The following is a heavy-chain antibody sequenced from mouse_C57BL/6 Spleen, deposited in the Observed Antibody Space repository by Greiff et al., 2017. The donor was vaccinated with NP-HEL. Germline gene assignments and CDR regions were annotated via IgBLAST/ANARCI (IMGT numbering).Heavy chain of an antibody. CDR1: GYTFTSYG. V-gene: IGHV1-81*01. CDR3: ARRDSGYWYFDV. CDR2: IYPRSGNT. Sequence: VKLQQSGAELARPGASVKLSCKASGYTFTSYGISWVKQRTGQGLEWIGEIYPRSGNTYYNEKFKGKATLTADKSSSTAYMELRSLTSEDSAVYFCARRDSGYWYFDVWGTGTTVTVSS. J-gene: IGHJ1*03.